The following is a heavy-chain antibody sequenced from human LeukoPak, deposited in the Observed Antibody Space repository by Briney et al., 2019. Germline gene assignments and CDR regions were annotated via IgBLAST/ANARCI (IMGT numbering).Heavy chain of an antibody. Sequence: GGSLRLSCEASGFTQNAMGWVRQAPGKGLEWVASISRSGGNSHYADSVKGRFTISRDNAKNSLYLQMNSLRAEDTAVYYCARESSPEDAFDIWGQGTMVTVSS. V-gene: IGHV3-23*01. CDR1: GFTQNA. J-gene: IGHJ3*02. CDR3: ARESSPEDAFDI. CDR2: ISRSGGNS. D-gene: IGHD1-14*01.